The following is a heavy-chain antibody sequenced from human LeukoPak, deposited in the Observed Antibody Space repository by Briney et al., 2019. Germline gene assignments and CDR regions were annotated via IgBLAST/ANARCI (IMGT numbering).Heavy chain of an antibody. V-gene: IGHV3-21*01. J-gene: IGHJ4*02. CDR3: AREGYSYGRYFDY. Sequence: GGSLRLSCAASGFTFSSYSMNWVRQAPGKGLEWVSSISSSSSYIYYADSVKGRFTISRDNAKNSLYLQMNSLRAEDTAVYYCAREGYSYGRYFDYWGQGTLVTVSS. CDR2: ISSSSSYI. CDR1: GFTFSSYS. D-gene: IGHD5-18*01.